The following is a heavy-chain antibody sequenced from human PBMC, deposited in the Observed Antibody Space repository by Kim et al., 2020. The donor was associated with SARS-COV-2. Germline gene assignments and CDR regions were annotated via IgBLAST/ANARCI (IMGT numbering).Heavy chain of an antibody. CDR3: ARHARGYGDYGWFDP. V-gene: IGHV4-39*01. D-gene: IGHD4-17*01. CDR2: IYYSGST. J-gene: IGHJ5*02. CDR1: GGSISSSSYY. Sequence: SETLSLTCTVSGGSISSSSYYWGWIRQPPGKGLEWIGSIYYSGSTYYNPSLKSRVTISVDTSKNQFSLKLSSVTAADTAVYYCARHARGYGDYGWFDPWGQGTLVTVSS.